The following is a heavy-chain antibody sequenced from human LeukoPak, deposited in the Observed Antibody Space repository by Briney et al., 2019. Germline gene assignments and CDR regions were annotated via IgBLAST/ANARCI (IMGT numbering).Heavy chain of an antibody. J-gene: IGHJ4*02. V-gene: IGHV3-23*01. CDR1: GITFSGYA. D-gene: IGHD2-15*01. CDR2: ISGSGGNT. Sequence: PGGSLRLSCVASGITFSGYAMSWVRQAPGKGLEWVSGISGSGGNTYYADSVKGRFTISRDSSKNTLYLQMNSLRVEDTAVYYCARSLLGYCSGGNCFYFDYWGQGTLVTVSS. CDR3: ARSLLGYCSGGNCFYFDY.